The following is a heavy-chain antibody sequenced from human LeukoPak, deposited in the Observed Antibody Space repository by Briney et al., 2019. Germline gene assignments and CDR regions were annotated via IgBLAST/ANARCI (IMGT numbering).Heavy chain of an antibody. V-gene: IGHV3-23*01. J-gene: IGHJ4*02. D-gene: IGHD3-22*01. CDR3: AKGISGFSKTIDY. CDR2: ITGSGDST. CDR1: GFTFSSYA. Sequence: GGSLRLSCAASGFTFSSYAMSWVRQAPGKGLEWVSTITGSGDSTYYADSVKGRFTISRGNRKNTLYLQMNSLRAEDTAVYYCAKGISGFSKTIDYWGQGTLVTVSS.